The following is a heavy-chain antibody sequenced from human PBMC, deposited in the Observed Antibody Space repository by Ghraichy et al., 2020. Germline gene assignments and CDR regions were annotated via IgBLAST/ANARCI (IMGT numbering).Heavy chain of an antibody. Sequence: LSLTCAASGFAVSDNYMSWVRQAPGKGLEWVSVIYDNGRTFYADSVKGRFAISRDTSKNTLYLQMHSLRDADTAVYYCARDPYQPWGYWGQGTLVTVSS. CDR1: GFAVSDNY. J-gene: IGHJ4*02. V-gene: IGHV3-53*01. CDR3: ARDPYQPWGY. D-gene: IGHD2-2*01. CDR2: IYDNGRT.